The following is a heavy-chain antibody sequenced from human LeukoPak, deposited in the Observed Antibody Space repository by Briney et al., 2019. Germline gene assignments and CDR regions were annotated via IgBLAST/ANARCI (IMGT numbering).Heavy chain of an antibody. CDR2: INPSGGST. Sequence: GASVKVSCKASGYTFTSYYMHWVRQAPGQGLEWMGIINPSGGSTSYAQKFQGRVTMTRDTSTSTVYMELSSLRSEDTAVYYCAREPNSGSYSLVTDYYYYYGMDVWGQGTTVTVSS. J-gene: IGHJ6*02. CDR1: GYTFTSYY. V-gene: IGHV1-46*01. CDR3: AREPNSGSYSLVTDYYYYYGMDV. D-gene: IGHD1-26*01.